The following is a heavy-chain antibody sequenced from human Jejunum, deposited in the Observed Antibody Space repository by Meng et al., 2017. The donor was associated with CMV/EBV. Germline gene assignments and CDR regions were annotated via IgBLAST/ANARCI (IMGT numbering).Heavy chain of an antibody. Sequence: FPFSSYSMHWVRQAPGKGLEWVSSISSGSVDIFYADSVRGRFTIFRDNTKNSLYLQMNSLGAEDTAVYYCARALHCSNPNCNDPAYWGQGTLVTVSS. J-gene: IGHJ4*02. CDR2: ISSGSVDI. CDR3: ARALHCSNPNCNDPAY. CDR1: FPFSSYS. V-gene: IGHV3-21*01. D-gene: IGHD2-2*01.